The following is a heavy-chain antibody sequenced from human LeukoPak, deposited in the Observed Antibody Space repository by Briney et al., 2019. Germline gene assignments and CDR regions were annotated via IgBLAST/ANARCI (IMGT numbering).Heavy chain of an antibody. V-gene: IGHV3-30-3*01. CDR1: GFTFSSYA. CDR3: ARDFSAFGSWTYYFDY. CDR2: ISYDGSNK. D-gene: IGHD6-13*01. J-gene: IGHJ4*02. Sequence: PGGSLRLSCAAPGFTFSSYAMHWVRKAPGKGLEWVAVISYDGSNKYYADSVKGRFTISRDNAKNSLYLQMNSLRAEDTAVYYCARDFSAFGSWTYYFDYWGQGTLVTVSS.